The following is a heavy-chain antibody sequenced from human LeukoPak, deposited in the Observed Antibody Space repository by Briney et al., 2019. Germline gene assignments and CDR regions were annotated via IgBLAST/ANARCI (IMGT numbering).Heavy chain of an antibody. D-gene: IGHD3-9*01. J-gene: IGHJ4*02. CDR2: INTDGSST. CDR3: ARQRGLYDILTGYFGHAPYFDY. V-gene: IGHV3-74*01. CDR1: GFTFSSYW. Sequence: PGGSLRLSCAASGFTFSSYWMHRVRQAPGKGLVWVSRINTDGSSTNYADSVKGRFTISRDNSKNTLYLQMNSLRAEDTAVYYCARQRGLYDILTGYFGHAPYFDYWGQGTLVTVSS.